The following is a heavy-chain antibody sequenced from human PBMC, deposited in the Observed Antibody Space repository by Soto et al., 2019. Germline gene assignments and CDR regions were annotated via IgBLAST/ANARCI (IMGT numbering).Heavy chain of an antibody. Sequence: PSETLSLTCTVADGSISSYYWSWIRQPPGKGLEWIGYIYYSGSTNYNPSLKSRVTISVDTSKNQFSLKLSSVTAADTAVYYCARHSGTIDYWGQGTLVTVSS. J-gene: IGHJ4*02. CDR3: ARHSGTIDY. D-gene: IGHD1-1*01. CDR2: IYYSGST. CDR1: DGSISSYY. V-gene: IGHV4-59*08.